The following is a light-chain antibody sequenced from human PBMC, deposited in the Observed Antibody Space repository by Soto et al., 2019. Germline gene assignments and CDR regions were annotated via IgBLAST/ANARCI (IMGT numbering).Light chain of an antibody. J-gene: IGLJ3*02. V-gene: IGLV2-14*01. CDR2: KVD. CDR3: SSYTTVPSPQWV. CDR1: SSDLGGLNY. Sequence: QSALTQPASVSGSPGQSITIPCSGRSSDLGGLNYFSWYQQHPGKVPKLIIYKVDNRPSGISDRFSASKSGNTASLTISGLQAEDEAHYYCSSYTTVPSPQWVFAGGTQLTVL.